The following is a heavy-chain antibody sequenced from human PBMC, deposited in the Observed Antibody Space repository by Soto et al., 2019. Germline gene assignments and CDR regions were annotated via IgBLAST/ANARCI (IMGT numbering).Heavy chain of an antibody. CDR3: ARHTSSGWLERRYAFDI. D-gene: IGHD1-1*01. CDR1: GGSISSSNYL. J-gene: IGHJ3*02. V-gene: IGHV4-39*01. CDR2: IYYGGST. Sequence: SETLSLTCTVSGGSISSSNYLWGWIRQPPGKGLEWIGSIYYGGSTYYNPSLKSRVTISVDTSKNQFSLKLSSVTAADTAVYYCARHTSSGWLERRYAFDIWGQGTMVTVSS.